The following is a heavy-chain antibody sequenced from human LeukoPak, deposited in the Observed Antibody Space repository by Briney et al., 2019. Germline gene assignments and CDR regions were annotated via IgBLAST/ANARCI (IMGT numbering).Heavy chain of an antibody. D-gene: IGHD2-2*03. CDR1: GFTFSDYY. CDR2: IWYGGSNK. CDR3: AREDGYCSSTSCPRGSFQH. J-gene: IGHJ1*01. Sequence: GGSLRLSCTASGFTFSDYYVSWIRQAPGEGLEGVAVIWYGGSNKYYADSVKGRFTISRDNSKNSLYLQMNSLRAEDTAVYYCAREDGYCSSTSCPRGSFQHWGQGTLVTVSS. V-gene: IGHV3-33*08.